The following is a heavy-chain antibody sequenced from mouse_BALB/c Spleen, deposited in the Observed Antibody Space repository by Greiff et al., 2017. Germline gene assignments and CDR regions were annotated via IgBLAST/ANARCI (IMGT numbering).Heavy chain of an antibody. CDR1: GFAFSSYD. CDR2: ISSGGGST. V-gene: IGHV5-12-1*01. CDR3: ARHDYGNYWFAY. Sequence: DVQLVESGGGLVKPGGSLKLSCAASGFAFSSYDMSWVRQTPEKRLEWVAYISSGGGSTYYPDTVKGRFTISRDNAKNTLYLQMSSLKSEDTAMYYCARHDYGNYWFAYWGQGTLVTVSA. D-gene: IGHD2-1*01. J-gene: IGHJ3*01.